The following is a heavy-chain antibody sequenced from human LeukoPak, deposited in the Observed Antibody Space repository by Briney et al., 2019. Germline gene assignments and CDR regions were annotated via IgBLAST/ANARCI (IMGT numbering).Heavy chain of an antibody. J-gene: IGHJ5*02. V-gene: IGHV3-48*03. CDR1: GFTFSSYE. Sequence: GGSLRLSCAASGFTFSSYEMNWVRQAPGKGLEWVSYISSSGSTIYYADSVKGRFTISRDNAKNSLYLQMNSLRAEDTAVYYCARVFGGRSPNWFDPWGQGTLVTVSS. CDR3: ARVFGGRSPNWFDP. CDR2: ISSSGSTI. D-gene: IGHD3-16*01.